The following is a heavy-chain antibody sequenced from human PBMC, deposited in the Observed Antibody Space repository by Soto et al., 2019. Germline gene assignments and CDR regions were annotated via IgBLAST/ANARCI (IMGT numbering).Heavy chain of an antibody. J-gene: IGHJ6*02. V-gene: IGHV5-10-1*01. CDR1: GYSFTSYW. CDR3: ARHRTLYGSYYYYGMDV. CDR2: IDPSDSYT. Sequence: PGESLKISCKGSGYSFTSYWISWVRQMPGKGLEWMGRIDPSDSYTNYSPSFQGHVTISADKSISTAYLQWSSLKASDTAMYYCARHRTLYGSYYYYGMDVWGQGTTVTVSS. D-gene: IGHD2-15*01.